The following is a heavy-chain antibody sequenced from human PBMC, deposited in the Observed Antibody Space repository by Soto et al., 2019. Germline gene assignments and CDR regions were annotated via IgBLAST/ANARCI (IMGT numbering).Heavy chain of an antibody. D-gene: IGHD6-13*01. Sequence: GASVKVSCKASGYTFTGYYMYWVRQAPGQGLEWMGWINPNSGGTNYAQKFQGWVTMTRDTSISTAYMELSRLRSDDTAVYYCARTPGYSSSWYFDYWGQGTLVTVSS. J-gene: IGHJ4*02. CDR3: ARTPGYSSSWYFDY. V-gene: IGHV1-2*04. CDR1: GYTFTGYY. CDR2: INPNSGGT.